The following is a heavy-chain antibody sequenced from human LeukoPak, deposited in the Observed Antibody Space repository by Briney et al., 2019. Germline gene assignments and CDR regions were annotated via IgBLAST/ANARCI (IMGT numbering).Heavy chain of an antibody. CDR1: GGSISSYY. V-gene: IGHV4-59*01. Sequence: SETLSLTCTVSGGSISSYYWSWIRQPPGKRLEWIGYIYYSGSTNYNPSLKSRVTMAVDTSKKQFSLKLSSVTAADTAVYYCARGRDGGNYTSFDYWGQGTLVTVSS. J-gene: IGHJ4*02. CDR3: ARGRDGGNYTSFDY. D-gene: IGHD4-23*01. CDR2: IYYSGST.